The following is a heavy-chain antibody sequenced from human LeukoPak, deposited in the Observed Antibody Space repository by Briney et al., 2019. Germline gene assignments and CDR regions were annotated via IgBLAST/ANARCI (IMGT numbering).Heavy chain of an antibody. CDR3: ARVIQLPNEYFQH. V-gene: IGHV1-69*06. D-gene: IGHD2-2*01. CDR2: IIPIFGTA. J-gene: IGHJ1*01. Sequence: SVKVSCKASGGTFSSYAISWVRQAPGQGLEWMGGIIPIFGTANYAQKFQGRVTITADKSTSTAYMELSSLRSEDTAVYYCARVIQLPNEYFQHWGQGTLVTVSS. CDR1: GGTFSSYA.